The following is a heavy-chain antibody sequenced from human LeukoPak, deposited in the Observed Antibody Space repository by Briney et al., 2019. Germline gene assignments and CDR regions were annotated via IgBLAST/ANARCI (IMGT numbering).Heavy chain of an antibody. CDR2: IYTSGST. J-gene: IGHJ6*02. CDR1: GGSISSYY. V-gene: IGHV4-4*07. D-gene: IGHD3-10*01. CDR3: ARDGGGYYGSGSQYYYGMDV. Sequence: SETLSLTCTVSGGSISSYYWSWIRQPAGKGLEWIGRIYTSGSTNYNPSLKSRVTISVDTSKNQFSLKLSSVTAADTAVYYCARDGGGYYGSGSQYYYGMDVWGQGTTVTVSS.